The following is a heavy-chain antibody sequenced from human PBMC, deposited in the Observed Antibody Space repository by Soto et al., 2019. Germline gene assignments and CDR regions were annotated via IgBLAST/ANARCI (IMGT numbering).Heavy chain of an antibody. J-gene: IGHJ4*02. Sequence: GGSLRLSCAASGFTFSIYAMTWVRQSPGKGLEWVSSMGRTGDNTYYANSVKGRFTISRDNSKNTLYLQMNSLRAEDTAIYYCAKDQSNSNPLYYFDFWGQGTLVTVSS. CDR2: MGRTGDNT. V-gene: IGHV3-23*01. CDR3: AKDQSNSNPLYYFDF. CDR1: GFTFSIYA. D-gene: IGHD3-22*01.